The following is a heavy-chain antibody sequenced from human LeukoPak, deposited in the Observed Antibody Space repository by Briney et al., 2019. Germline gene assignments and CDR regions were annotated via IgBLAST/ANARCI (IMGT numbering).Heavy chain of an antibody. CDR3: ARHWEALEPFVGWFDP. D-gene: IGHD1-1*01. CDR1: GFTFSSYA. CDR2: ISYEGSNK. J-gene: IGHJ5*02. V-gene: IGHV3-30*04. Sequence: GGSLRLSCAASGFTFSSYAMHWVRQAPGKGLEWVAVISYEGSNKYYADSVKGRFTISRDNSKNPLYLQMTSLRAEDTAVYYCARHWEALEPFVGWFDPWGQGTLVTVSS.